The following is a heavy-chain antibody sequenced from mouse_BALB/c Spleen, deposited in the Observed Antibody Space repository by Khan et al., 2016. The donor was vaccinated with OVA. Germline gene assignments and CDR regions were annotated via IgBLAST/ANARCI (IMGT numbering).Heavy chain of an antibody. Sequence: VQLQQSGPELVKPGASVKMSCKASGYTFTDYVIHWVRQKPGQGLEWIGYIYPYSDDTESTEGFKGKATLTLDKSSSTAYMDLSSLTSADSSVYYCARSATDYYTREFWGQGTSVTVSS. D-gene: IGHD1-1*01. CDR3: ARSATDYYTREF. J-gene: IGHJ4*01. CDR1: GYTFTDYV. V-gene: IGHV1S136*01. CDR2: IYPYSDDT.